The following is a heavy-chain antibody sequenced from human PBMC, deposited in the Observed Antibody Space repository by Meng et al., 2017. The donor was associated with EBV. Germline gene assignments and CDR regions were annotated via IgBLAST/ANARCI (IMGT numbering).Heavy chain of an antibody. CDR3: VRGPPVGVPGPGDY. Sequence: GHLVQSGAWVKNPEASLKVSCKASGYAFTSYILHWVRQAPGQRLEWMGWINVGVGYTKYSQKFQGRVTISSDTSATTGYMELSSLRSEDTAVYYCVRGPPVGVPGPGDYWGQGTLVTVSS. D-gene: IGHD2-21*01. CDR1: GYAFTSYI. V-gene: IGHV1-3*01. CDR2: INVGVGYT. J-gene: IGHJ4*02.